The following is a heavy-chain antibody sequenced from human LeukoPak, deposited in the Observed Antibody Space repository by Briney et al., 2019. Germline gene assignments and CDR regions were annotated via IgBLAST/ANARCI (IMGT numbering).Heavy chain of an antibody. CDR3: ARPGYSSVDGGHSDI. CDR1: GGSISSSSYY. D-gene: IGHD2-15*01. CDR2: IYYSGGT. Sequence: SEALSLTCTVSGGSISSSSYYWGWIRQPPGKGLEWIGSIYYSGGTYYNPSLKSRVTISVDTSKNQFSLKLSSVTAADTAVYYCARPGYSSVDGGHSDIWGQGTMVTVSS. J-gene: IGHJ3*02. V-gene: IGHV4-39*01.